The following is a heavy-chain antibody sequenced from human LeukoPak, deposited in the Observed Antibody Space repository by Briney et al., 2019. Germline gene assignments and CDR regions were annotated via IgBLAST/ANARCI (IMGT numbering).Heavy chain of an antibody. Sequence: GGSLRLSCAASGFTFTSHEMNWVRQAPGKGLEWVSYITRSGGTIYYADSVKGRFTISRDNAKNSLYLQMNSLRAEDTAVYYCARGPASDFTVTYFDYRGQGTLVTVSS. D-gene: IGHD4-17*01. CDR3: ARGPASDFTVTYFDY. J-gene: IGHJ4*02. V-gene: IGHV3-48*03. CDR2: ITRSGGTI. CDR1: GFTFTSHE.